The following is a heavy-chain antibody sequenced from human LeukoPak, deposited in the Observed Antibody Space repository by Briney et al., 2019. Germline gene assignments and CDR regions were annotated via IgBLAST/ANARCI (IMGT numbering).Heavy chain of an antibody. CDR2: MNPNSANT. J-gene: IGHJ6*03. Sequence: ASVKVSCKASGYTFTSYDINWVRQATGQGLEWMGWMNPNSANTGYAQKFQGRVTLTRNTSITTACMELSSLRSEDTAVYYCARVYNPLVYYMDVWGKGTTVTVSS. CDR3: ARVYNPLVYYMDV. V-gene: IGHV1-8*03. D-gene: IGHD1-1*01. CDR1: GYTFTSYD.